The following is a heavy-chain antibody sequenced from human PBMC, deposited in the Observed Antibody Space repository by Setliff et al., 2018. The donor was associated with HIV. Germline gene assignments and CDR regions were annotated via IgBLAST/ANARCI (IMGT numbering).Heavy chain of an antibody. CDR2: IYSDDVT. CDR3: AKGIKWLAP. CDR1: GFSFRNYG. V-gene: IGHV3-NL1*01. J-gene: IGHJ5*02. D-gene: IGHD2-15*01. Sequence: PGGSLRLSCEASGFSFRNYGMHWVRQAPGRGLEWVAVIYSDDVTHYIDSVKGRFTIFRDNSRNIVYLQMYSLRTEDTAIYYCAKGIKWLAPWGQGTPVTVSS.